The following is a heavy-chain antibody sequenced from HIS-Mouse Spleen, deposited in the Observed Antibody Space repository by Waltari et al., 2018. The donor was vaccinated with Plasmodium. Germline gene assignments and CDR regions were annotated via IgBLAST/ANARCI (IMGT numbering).Heavy chain of an antibody. Sequence: QVQLVESGGGVVQPGRSLRLSCAASGFTFSSYGMHWVRQAPGKGLEWVAVISYDGINKYYADSVNGRFTISRDNSKNTLYLQMNSLRAEDTAVYYCAKDRRSSSWYVDYWGQGTLVTVSS. D-gene: IGHD6-13*01. V-gene: IGHV3-30*18. CDR2: ISYDGINK. CDR3: AKDRRSSSWYVDY. J-gene: IGHJ4*02. CDR1: GFTFSSYG.